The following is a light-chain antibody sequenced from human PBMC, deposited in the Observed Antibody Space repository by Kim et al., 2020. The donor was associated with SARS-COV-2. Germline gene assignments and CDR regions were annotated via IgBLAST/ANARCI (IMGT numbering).Light chain of an antibody. Sequence: PGERATLSCRASQSVSSSYLAWYQQKPGQAPRLLIFGASSRATGIPDRFSGSGSATDFTLTISRLEPEDFAVYYCQLYGSSQALTFGGGTKVDIK. J-gene: IGKJ4*01. CDR1: QSVSSSY. V-gene: IGKV3-20*01. CDR3: QLYGSSQALT. CDR2: GAS.